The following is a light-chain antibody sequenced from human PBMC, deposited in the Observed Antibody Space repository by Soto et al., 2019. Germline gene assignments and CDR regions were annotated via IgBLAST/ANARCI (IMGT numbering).Light chain of an antibody. CDR1: SGHSSNP. Sequence: QLVLTQSPSASASLGASVKLTCTLSSGHSSNPIAWHQLQPEKGPRYLMKLNSDGSHSKGDGIPDRFSGSSSGAERYLTISSLQSEDEADYYCQTWGTGIRVFGGGTKLTFL. J-gene: IGLJ3*02. CDR2: LNSDGSH. CDR3: QTWGTGIRV. V-gene: IGLV4-69*01.